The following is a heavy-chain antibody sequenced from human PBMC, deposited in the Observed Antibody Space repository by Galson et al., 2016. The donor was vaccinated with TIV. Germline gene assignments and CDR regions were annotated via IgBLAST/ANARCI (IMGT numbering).Heavy chain of an antibody. D-gene: IGHD1-26*01. Sequence: SLRLSCAASGITFNTYTLTWVRQAPGKGLEWVSSISSSSEYIYYADSVKGRFTISRDNAKNSLYLQMNSLRAEDTAVYFCARVSSALSATNDSWGPGTLVTVSS. J-gene: IGHJ4*02. CDR3: ARVSSALSATNDS. V-gene: IGHV3-21*06. CDR1: GITFNTYT. CDR2: ISSSSEYI.